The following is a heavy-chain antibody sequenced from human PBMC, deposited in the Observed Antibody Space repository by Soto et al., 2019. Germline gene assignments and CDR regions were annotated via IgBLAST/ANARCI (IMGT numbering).Heavy chain of an antibody. CDR2: IYYSGST. J-gene: IGHJ4*02. CDR3: ARGVVAANRALDY. V-gene: IGHV4-31*03. CDR1: GGSISSGGYY. D-gene: IGHD2-15*01. Sequence: SETLSLTCTVSGGSISSGGYYLSWIRQHPGKGLEWIGYIYYSGSTYYNPSLKSRVTISVETSKNQFSLKLSYVTAADTAVYYCARGVVAANRALDYWGQGTLVAVSS.